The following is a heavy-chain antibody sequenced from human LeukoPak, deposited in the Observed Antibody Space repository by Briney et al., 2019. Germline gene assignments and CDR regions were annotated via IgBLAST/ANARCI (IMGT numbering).Heavy chain of an antibody. V-gene: IGHV5-51*01. CDR3: ASPDYDSSGYYYFDY. CDR1: GYSFTTYW. CDR2: IYCGDSDT. J-gene: IGHJ4*02. Sequence: GESLKISCKGSGYSFTTYWIGWVRQMPGKGLEWMGMIYCGDSDTRYSPSFQDQVTISADKSISTAYLQWSILKASDTAMYYCASPDYDSSGYYYFDYWGQGTLVTVSS. D-gene: IGHD3-22*01.